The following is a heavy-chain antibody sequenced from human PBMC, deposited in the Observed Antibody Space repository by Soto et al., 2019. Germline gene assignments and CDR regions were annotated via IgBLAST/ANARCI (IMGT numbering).Heavy chain of an antibody. D-gene: IGHD6-6*01. J-gene: IGHJ4*02. CDR1: GGSISSDDYY. CDR2: IYYNGRT. V-gene: IGHV4-30-4*01. CDR3: ARDRSNSPDYFDY. Sequence: SETLPLTCTVSGGSISSDDYYWSWLRQPPGKGLEWIGYIYYNGRTDYNPSLKSRVIISIDTSKDQFSLNLNSVSAADTAVYYCARDRSNSPDYFDYWGPGTLVTVSS.